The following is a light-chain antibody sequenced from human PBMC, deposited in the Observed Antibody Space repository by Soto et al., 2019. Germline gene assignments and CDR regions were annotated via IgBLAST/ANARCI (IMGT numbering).Light chain of an antibody. J-gene: IGKJ1*01. Sequence: EIVLTQSPGTLSLSPGERGTLSCRASQSVSSSYLAWYQQKPGQAPRLLIYGASYRATGIPDRFSGSGSGTDFTLTISRLETEDCAVYYCQQYGRTPCTFGQGTKQDIK. CDR3: QQYGRTPCT. V-gene: IGKV3-20*01. CDR1: QSVSSSY. CDR2: GAS.